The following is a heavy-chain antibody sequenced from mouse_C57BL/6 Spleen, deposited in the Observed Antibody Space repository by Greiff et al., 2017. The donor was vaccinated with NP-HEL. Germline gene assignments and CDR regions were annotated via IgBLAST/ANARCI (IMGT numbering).Heavy chain of an antibody. CDR2: IYPGSGST. CDR3: ARGGGYDAWFAY. J-gene: IGHJ3*01. CDR1: VYTFTSSW. V-gene: IGHV1-55*01. Sequence: HLQHPWASLFPPCASVPLSFPSSVYTFTSSWITWVKQRPGPGLEWIGDIYPGSGSTNYIEKFKRKATLTVDTSSSTAYMQLSSLTSEDAAVYYCARGGGYDAWFAYGGQGTLVTVSA. D-gene: IGHD2-2*01.